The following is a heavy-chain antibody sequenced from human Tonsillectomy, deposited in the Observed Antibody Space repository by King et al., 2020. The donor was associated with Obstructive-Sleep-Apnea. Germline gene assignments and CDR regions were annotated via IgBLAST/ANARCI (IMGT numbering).Heavy chain of an antibody. V-gene: IGHV4-39*07. CDR2: IYYSGST. J-gene: IGHJ3*02. CDR1: GGSISSSSYY. CDR3: ATDHDYGDYVAFDI. D-gene: IGHD4-17*01. Sequence: PLQESGPGLVKPSETLSLTCTVSGGSISSSSYYWGWIRQPPGKGLEWIGSIYYSGSTYYNPSLKSRVTISVDTSKNQFSLKLSSVTAADTAVYYCATDHDYGDYVAFDIWGQGTMVTVSS.